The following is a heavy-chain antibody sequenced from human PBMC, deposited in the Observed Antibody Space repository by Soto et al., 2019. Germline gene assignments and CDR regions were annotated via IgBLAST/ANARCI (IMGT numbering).Heavy chain of an antibody. Sequence: SETLSLTCTVSGGSISSYYWSWIRQPAGKGLEWIGRIYTSGSTNYNPSLKSRVTMSVDTSKNQFSLKLSSVTAADTAVYYCARSATYYDYVWGSYRTQPPDDWCHGTLVTVSS. CDR1: GGSISSYY. D-gene: IGHD3-16*02. V-gene: IGHV4-4*07. CDR3: ARSATYYDYVWGSYRTQPPDD. J-gene: IGHJ4*01. CDR2: IYTSGST.